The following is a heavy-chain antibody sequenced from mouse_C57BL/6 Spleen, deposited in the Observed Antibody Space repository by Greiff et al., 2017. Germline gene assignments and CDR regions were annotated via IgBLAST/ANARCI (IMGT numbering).Heavy chain of an antibody. J-gene: IGHJ2*01. CDR1: GSTFTSYW. V-gene: IGHV1-55*01. CDR2: IYPGSGCT. D-gene: IGHD1-1*01. CDR3: ARSDYYGSSNCY. Sequence: VQLLESGAELVKPGASVKMSCKASGSTFTSYWITWVKQRPGQGLEWIGDIYPGSGCTNYNEQFKSKATLTVDTSSSTAYMQVSRLTSEDSAVYYCARSDYYGSSNCYWGQGTTLTVSS.